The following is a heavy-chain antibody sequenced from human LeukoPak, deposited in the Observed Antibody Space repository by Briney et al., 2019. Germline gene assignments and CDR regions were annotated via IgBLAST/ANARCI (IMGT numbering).Heavy chain of an antibody. CDR3: AKLLGYYFDSSGYNG. J-gene: IGHJ4*01. V-gene: IGHV3-23*01. Sequence: GGSLRLSCAASGFTFRSYTMSWVRQAPGKGLEWVSAITGSGSSSYYADSVKCRFTISRDNSKDTLHLQMNSLRAEDTAVYYCAKLLGYYFDSSGYNGWGHGILVSVSS. CDR2: ITGSGSSS. D-gene: IGHD3-22*01. CDR1: GFTFRSYT.